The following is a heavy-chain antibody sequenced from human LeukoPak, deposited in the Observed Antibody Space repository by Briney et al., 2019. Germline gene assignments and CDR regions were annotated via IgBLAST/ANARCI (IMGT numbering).Heavy chain of an antibody. CDR2: ISSSGTTI. D-gene: IGHD3-22*01. J-gene: IGHJ4*02. V-gene: IGHV3-11*04. CDR3: ARDQDSSGYCDY. CDR1: GFTVSDYY. Sequence: GGSLRLSCAASGFTVSDYYMSWIRQAPGKGLEWVSFISSSGTTINYADSVKGRFTISRDNAKNSLYLQMNSLRAEDTAVYYCARDQDSSGYCDYWGQGTLVTVSS.